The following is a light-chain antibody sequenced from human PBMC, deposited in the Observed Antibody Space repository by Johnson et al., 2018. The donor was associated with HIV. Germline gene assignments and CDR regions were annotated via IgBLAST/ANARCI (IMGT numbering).Light chain of an antibody. J-gene: IGLJ1*01. CDR3: GTWDSSLSAYV. CDR1: SSNIGKNY. V-gene: IGLV1-51*02. Sequence: QSVLTQPPSMSAAQGQKVTISCSGSSSNIGKNYVSWYQHLPGTAPKLLIYEDNKRPSGIPDRFSGSKSGTSATLGITGLQTGDEADYYCGTWDSSLSAYVFGTGTKVTVL. CDR2: EDN.